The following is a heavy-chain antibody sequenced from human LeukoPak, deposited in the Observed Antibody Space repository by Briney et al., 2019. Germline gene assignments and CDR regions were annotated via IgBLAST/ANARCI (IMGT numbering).Heavy chain of an antibody. Sequence: ASVKVSCKTSGYAFTDYFMHWVRQAPGQGLEWMGWINPYSGVTNHAQKFQGRVTMTRDTSISTAYMELSRLRSDDTAVYYCARVEGWLQFGYFDYWGQGTLVTVSS. J-gene: IGHJ4*02. V-gene: IGHV1-2*02. CDR1: GYAFTDYF. D-gene: IGHD5-24*01. CDR3: ARVEGWLQFGYFDY. CDR2: INPYSGVT.